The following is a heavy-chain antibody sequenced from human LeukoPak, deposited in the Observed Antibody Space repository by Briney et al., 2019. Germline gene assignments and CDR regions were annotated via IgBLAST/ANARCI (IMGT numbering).Heavy chain of an antibody. CDR1: GYTFTTYG. Sequence: ASVKVSCKASGYTFTTYGVNWVRQAPGQGLEWMGWINTNTGNPTYAQGFTGRFVFSLDTSVSTAYLQISSLKSEDTAVYYCARGGDGSGTYYWNYWGQGTLVTVSS. CDR2: INTNTGNP. D-gene: IGHD3-10*01. CDR3: ARGGDGSGTYYWNY. J-gene: IGHJ4*02. V-gene: IGHV7-4-1*02.